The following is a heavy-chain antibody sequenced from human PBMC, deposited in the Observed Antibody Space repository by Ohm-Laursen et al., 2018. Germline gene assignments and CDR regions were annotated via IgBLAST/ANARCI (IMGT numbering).Heavy chain of an antibody. CDR2: IIPILGIA. Sequence: SSVKVSCKASGGTFSSYAISWVRQAPGQGLEWMGRIIPILGIANYAQKFQGRVTITADKSTSTAYMELSSLRSEDTAVYYCATGSGAVVPEIGYYYGMDVWGQGTTVTVSS. J-gene: IGHJ6*02. V-gene: IGHV1-69*04. D-gene: IGHD2-2*01. CDR3: ATGSGAVVPEIGYYYGMDV. CDR1: GGTFSSYA.